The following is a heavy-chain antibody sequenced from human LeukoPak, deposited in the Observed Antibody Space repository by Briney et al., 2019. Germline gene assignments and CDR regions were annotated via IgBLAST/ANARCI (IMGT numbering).Heavy chain of an antibody. CDR2: INPNSGGT. J-gene: IGHJ2*01. Sequence: ASVQVSCKASGYTFTGYYMHWVRQPPAQGLEWMGWINPNSGGTNYAQKFQGRVTMTRDTSISTAYMELSRLRSDDTAVYYCARDRRDGYNYWYSDLWGRGTLVTVS. V-gene: IGHV1-2*02. CDR1: GYTFTGYY. D-gene: IGHD5-24*01. CDR3: ARDRRDGYNYWYSDL.